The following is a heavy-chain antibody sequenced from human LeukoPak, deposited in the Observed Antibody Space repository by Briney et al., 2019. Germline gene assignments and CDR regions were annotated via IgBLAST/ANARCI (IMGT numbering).Heavy chain of an antibody. CDR1: GGSISSHY. V-gene: IGHV4-4*07. D-gene: IGHD5-18*01. CDR3: ARDGYSYGYPVLDY. Sequence: SETLSLTCTVSGGSISSHYWSWIRQPAGKALEWTGRFYTSGSTNYNPSLKSRVTMSVDTSKNQFSLRLSSVTAADTAVYYCARDGYSYGYPVLDYWGQGTLVTVSS. CDR2: FYTSGST. J-gene: IGHJ4*02.